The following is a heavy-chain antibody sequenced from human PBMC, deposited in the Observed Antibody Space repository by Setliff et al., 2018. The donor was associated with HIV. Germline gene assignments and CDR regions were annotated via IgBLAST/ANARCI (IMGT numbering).Heavy chain of an antibody. Sequence: SETLSLTCTVSGGSISSYYWSWIRQPPGKGLEWIGYIYYSGSTNYNPSLKSRVTISVDTSKNQFSLKLSSVTAADTAVYYCASRIYYYDSNNFLREEGFDPWGQGTLVTVSS. D-gene: IGHD3-22*01. CDR3: ASRIYYYDSNNFLREEGFDP. CDR1: GGSISSYY. V-gene: IGHV4-59*01. J-gene: IGHJ5*02. CDR2: IYYSGST.